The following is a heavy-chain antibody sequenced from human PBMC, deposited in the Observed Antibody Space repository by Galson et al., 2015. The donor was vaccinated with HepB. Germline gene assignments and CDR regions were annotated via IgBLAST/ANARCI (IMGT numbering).Heavy chain of an antibody. CDR1: GYIFTSKG. J-gene: IGHJ4*02. CDR2: ISTNSGDT. D-gene: IGHD2-2*01. V-gene: IGHV1-18*01. CDR3: ARDVDQRFDH. Sequence: SVKVSCKASGYIFTSKGISWVRQAPGQGLEWMGWISTNSGDTNYAQKFQGRVTMTTDTSTSTAYMELRSLRSDDTAVYYCARDVDQRFDHWGQGPLVTVSS.